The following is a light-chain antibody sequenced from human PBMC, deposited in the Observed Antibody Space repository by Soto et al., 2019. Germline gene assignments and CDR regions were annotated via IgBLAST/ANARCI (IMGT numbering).Light chain of an antibody. CDR1: QSVSSSY. Sequence: EIVLTQSPGTLSLSPGERATLSCRASQSVSSSYFAWYQQTPGQAPRLLIYGASSRATGIPDRFSGSGSGTDFTLIISRLEPEDFAVYYWQQYGSSPYTFGQGTKLEIK. CDR2: GAS. CDR3: QQYGSSPYT. V-gene: IGKV3-20*01. J-gene: IGKJ2*01.